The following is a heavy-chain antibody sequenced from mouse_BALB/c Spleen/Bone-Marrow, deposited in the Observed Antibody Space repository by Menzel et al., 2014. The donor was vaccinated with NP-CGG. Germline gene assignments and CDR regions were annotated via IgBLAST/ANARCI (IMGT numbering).Heavy chain of an antibody. CDR1: DFNIKDAY. CDR3: AVYYYGRSSFAH. J-gene: IGHJ3*01. D-gene: IGHD1-1*01. Sequence: EVQRVESGAELVKPGASVKLSCTASDFNIKDAYMHWVKRRPEQGLEWIGRIDPANVNTKYDTKFQGKATITADTSSNTAYLLLSSLTSEDTAVYYCAVYYYGRSSFAHWGQGTLVTVSA. V-gene: IGHV14-3*02. CDR2: IDPANVNT.